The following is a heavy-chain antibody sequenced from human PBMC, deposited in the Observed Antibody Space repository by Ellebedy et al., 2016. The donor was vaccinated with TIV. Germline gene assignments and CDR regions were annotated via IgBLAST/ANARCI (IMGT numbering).Heavy chain of an antibody. CDR1: GFTLSNAW. Sequence: GESLKISCAASGFTLSNAWMSWVRQAPGKGLEWVGHIKSKTEGGTTDYAAPVNGRFSISRDDSKNTLYLQMNSLKTEDTAVYYCTTPVRRIGAPPPDYWGQGTLVTVSS. CDR2: IKSKTEGGTT. V-gene: IGHV3-15*01. D-gene: IGHD6-13*01. J-gene: IGHJ4*02. CDR3: TTPVRRIGAPPPDY.